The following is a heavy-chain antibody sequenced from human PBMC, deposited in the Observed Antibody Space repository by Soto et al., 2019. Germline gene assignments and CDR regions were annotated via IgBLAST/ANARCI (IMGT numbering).Heavy chain of an antibody. J-gene: IGHJ4*02. CDR3: AREGGTYNGGGYFDY. V-gene: IGHV3-30-3*01. CDR2: ILHDGNTE. Sequence: LRLSCAASGFTFGSSIMHLVRQAPGKGLEWVAFILHDGNTEYYADSVKGRFTISRDNSRDTLYLQMNSLRAEDTAVYHCAREGGTYNGGGYFDYWGQGTLVTVSS. D-gene: IGHD1-7*01. CDR1: GFTFGSSI.